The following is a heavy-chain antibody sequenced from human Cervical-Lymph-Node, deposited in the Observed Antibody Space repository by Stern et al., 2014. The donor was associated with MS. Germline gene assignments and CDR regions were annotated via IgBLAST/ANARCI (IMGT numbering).Heavy chain of an antibody. V-gene: IGHV5-51*01. J-gene: IGHJ1*01. CDR3: ARPSNSGLFLHH. CDR1: GYNFTTYW. Sequence: VQLVQSGAEVKKPGESLKISCKGSGYNFTTYWIAWVRQMPGRGLEWMGLIYPGDSQTRYSPSFQVLVTMSADTSIIIAYLQWSSLKASDTAIYYCARPSNSGLFLHHWGQGTLVTVSS. D-gene: IGHD6-19*01. CDR2: IYPGDSQT.